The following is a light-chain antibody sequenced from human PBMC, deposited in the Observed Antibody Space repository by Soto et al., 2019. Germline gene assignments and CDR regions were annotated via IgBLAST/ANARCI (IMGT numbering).Light chain of an antibody. V-gene: IGKV1-39*01. CDR2: GAS. CDR1: QSIARY. J-gene: IGKJ5*01. CDR3: PQSYSTPPT. Sequence: DIQMTQSPSSLSASIGDRVTITCRASQSIARYLNWYQKKPGKAPNLLISGASSLQSGAPSRFSGSGSGTDYTLNISSLQPEDFAVYYCPQSYSTPPTFGQGTRLEIK.